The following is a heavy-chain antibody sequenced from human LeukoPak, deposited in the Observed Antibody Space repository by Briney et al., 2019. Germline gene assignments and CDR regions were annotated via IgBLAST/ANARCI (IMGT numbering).Heavy chain of an antibody. D-gene: IGHD3-9*01. J-gene: IGHJ5*02. CDR2: ISGSGGST. CDR3: AKDMYYDILTGYYMGYNWFDP. Sequence: GGSLRLSCAASGFTFSSYAMSWVRQAQRKGLEWVSAISGSGGSTYYADSVKSRLTISRDNTKNTLYLQMNSLRAEDTAVYYCAKDMYYDILTGYYMGYNWFDPWGQGTLVTVSS. CDR1: GFTFSSYA. V-gene: IGHV3-23*01.